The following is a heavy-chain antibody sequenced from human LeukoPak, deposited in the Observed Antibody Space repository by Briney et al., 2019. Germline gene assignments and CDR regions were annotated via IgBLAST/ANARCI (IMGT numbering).Heavy chain of an antibody. J-gene: IGHJ6*03. V-gene: IGHV3-33*01. Sequence: PGGSLRLSCAASGFTFSNYGMHWVRQAPGKGLEWVAVIWYDGSKTYYADSVKGRFTISRDNSKNTLYLQMSSLRAEDTAVYYCARDRYYGSENYYYYYYMDVWGQGTMVTVSS. CDR1: GFTFSNYG. CDR2: IWYDGSKT. CDR3: ARDRYYGSENYYYYYYMDV. D-gene: IGHD3-10*01.